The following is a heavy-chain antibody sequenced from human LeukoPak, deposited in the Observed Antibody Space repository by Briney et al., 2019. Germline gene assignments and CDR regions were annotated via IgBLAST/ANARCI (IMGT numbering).Heavy chain of an antibody. CDR2: IYSDVRRI. D-gene: IGHD2-21*01. J-gene: IGHJ4*02. CDR1: GFTFSDYW. Sequence: GGSLRLSCAASGFTFSDYWMHWVRQAPGKGLEWVARIYSDVRRIKYADSVKGRFTISRHNAKNTLYLQMNALRVEDTAVYYCATSPVISRDWGQGTLVTVSS. CDR3: ATSPVISRD. V-gene: IGHV3-74*03.